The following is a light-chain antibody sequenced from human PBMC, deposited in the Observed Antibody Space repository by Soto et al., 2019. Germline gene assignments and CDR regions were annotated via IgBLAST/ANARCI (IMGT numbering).Light chain of an antibody. V-gene: IGLV2-14*01. CDR1: SSDVGGYNY. CDR2: EVS. Sequence: QSALTQPASVSGSPGQSITISCTGTSSDVGGYNYVSWYQQHPGKAPKLMIYEVSNRPSGVANRFSGYKAGTTASLTISGLPAEDEADYYGRSYTSSSTPYVVFGGGTKLTVL. CDR3: RSYTSSSTPYVV. J-gene: IGLJ2*01.